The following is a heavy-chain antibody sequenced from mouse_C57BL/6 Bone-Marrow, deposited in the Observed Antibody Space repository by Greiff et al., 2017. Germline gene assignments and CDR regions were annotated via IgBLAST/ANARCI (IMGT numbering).Heavy chain of an antibody. V-gene: IGHV1-50*01. CDR2: TDPSDSYT. CDR1: GYTFTSYW. J-gene: IGHJ3*01. CDR3: ARWGGFAY. Sequence: VQLQQPGAELVKPGASVKLSCKASGYTFTSYWMQWVKQRPGQGLEWIGETDPSDSYTNYNQKFKGKATLTVDTSSSTAYMQLSSLTSEDSAVYYCARWGGFAYWGQGTLVTVSA.